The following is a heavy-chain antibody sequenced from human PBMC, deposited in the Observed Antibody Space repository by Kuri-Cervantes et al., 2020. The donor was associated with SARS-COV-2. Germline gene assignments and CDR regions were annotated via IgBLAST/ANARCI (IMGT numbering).Heavy chain of an antibody. Sequence: GESLKISCAASGFTFRTSTMHWVRQAPGKGLEWVSSISSSSNHIYYADSVKGRFTSSRDNAKNTLYLQMNSLRAEDTAVYYCARDLYYDSSGFDYWGQGTLVTVSS. V-gene: IGHV3-21*01. CDR2: ISSSSNHI. CDR3: ARDLYYDSSGFDY. D-gene: IGHD3-22*01. J-gene: IGHJ4*02. CDR1: GFTFRTST.